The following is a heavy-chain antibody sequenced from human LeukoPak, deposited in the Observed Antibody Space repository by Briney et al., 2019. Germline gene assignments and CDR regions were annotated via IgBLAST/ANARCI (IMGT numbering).Heavy chain of an antibody. V-gene: IGHV3-23*01. D-gene: IGHD3-10*01. Sequence: PGGSLRLSCAASGFTFSNYAMGWVRQAPGKGLEWVSSISGGGDSTYYTDSVKGRFTISRDYPKNTLCLQMNSLRAEDTAVYYCARSGYYYGSGSRVDLRFDYWGQGTLVTVSS. CDR1: GFTFSNYA. CDR3: ARSGYYYGSGSRVDLRFDY. CDR2: ISGGGDST. J-gene: IGHJ4*02.